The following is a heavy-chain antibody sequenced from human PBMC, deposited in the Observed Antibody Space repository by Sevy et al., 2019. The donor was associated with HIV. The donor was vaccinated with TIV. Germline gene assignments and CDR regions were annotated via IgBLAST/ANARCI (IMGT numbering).Heavy chain of an antibody. CDR2: IKSKTDGGTT. V-gene: IGHV3-15*01. J-gene: IGHJ4*02. Sequence: GGSLRLSCAASGFTFSNAWMSWVRQAPGKGLEWVGRIKSKTDGGTTDYAAPVKGRFTISRDDSKNTLYLQMNSLKTEETGIYYCTTDLKTRGLSALLDYWGQGTLVTVSS. CDR1: GFTFSNAW. D-gene: IGHD3-10*01. CDR3: TTDLKTRGLSALLDY.